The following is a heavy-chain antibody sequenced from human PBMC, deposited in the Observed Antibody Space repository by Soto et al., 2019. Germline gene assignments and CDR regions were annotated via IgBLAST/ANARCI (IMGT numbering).Heavy chain of an antibody. Sequence: TSETLSLTCAVYGGSFSGYYWSWIRQPPGKGLEWIGEINHSGSTNYNPSLKSRVTISVDTSKNQFSLKLSSVTAADTAVYYCARGPKRIAAAGISGPPPDYWGQGTLVTVSS. D-gene: IGHD6-13*01. CDR3: ARGPKRIAAAGISGPPPDY. V-gene: IGHV4-34*01. CDR2: INHSGST. J-gene: IGHJ4*02. CDR1: GGSFSGYY.